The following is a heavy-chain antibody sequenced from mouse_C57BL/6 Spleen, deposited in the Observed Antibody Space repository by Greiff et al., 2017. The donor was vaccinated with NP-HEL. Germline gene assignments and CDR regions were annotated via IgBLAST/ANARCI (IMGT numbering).Heavy chain of an antibody. CDR3: ERDYCGSSQAWFAY. V-gene: IGHV5-17*01. D-gene: IGHD1-1*01. CDR2: ISSGSSTI. J-gene: IGHJ3*01. Sequence: EVHLVESGGGLVKPGGSLKLSCAASGFTFSDYGMHWVRQAPEKGLEWVAYISSGSSTIYYADTVKGRFTISRDNAKNTLFLQMTSLRSEDTAMYSCERDYCGSSQAWFAYWGQGTLVTVSA. CDR1: GFTFSDYG.